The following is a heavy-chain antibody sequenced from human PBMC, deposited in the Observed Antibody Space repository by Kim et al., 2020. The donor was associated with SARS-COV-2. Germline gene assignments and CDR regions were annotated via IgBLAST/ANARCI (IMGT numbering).Heavy chain of an antibody. CDR3: ARQNFRYDSSSWEFYGMDV. D-gene: IGHD3-22*01. CDR2: IYPGDSDT. J-gene: IGHJ6*02. CDR1: GYSFTNYW. Sequence: GESLKISCKGSGYSFTNYWIGWVRQMPGKGLEWMGIIYPGDSDTRYSPSFQGQVTISADKSISTAYLQWSSLKASDTAMYYCARQNFRYDSSSWEFYGMDVWGQGTTVTVSS. V-gene: IGHV5-51*01.